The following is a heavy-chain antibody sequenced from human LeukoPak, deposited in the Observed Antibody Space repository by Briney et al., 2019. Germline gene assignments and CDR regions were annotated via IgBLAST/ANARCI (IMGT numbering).Heavy chain of an antibody. CDR3: ARHYEP. V-gene: IGHV4-39*01. J-gene: IGHJ4*02. Sequence: SETLSLTCTVSGGSISGSSYYWGWIRQPPGKGLEWIGSIYYSGSTYYNPSLKSRVTISVDTSKNQFSLKLNSVTATDTAVYYCARHYEPWGQGTLVTVSS. CDR1: GGSISGSSYY. CDR2: IYYSGST. D-gene: IGHD3-16*01.